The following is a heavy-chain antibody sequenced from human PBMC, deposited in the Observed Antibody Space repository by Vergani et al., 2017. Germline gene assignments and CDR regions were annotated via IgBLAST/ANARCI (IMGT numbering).Heavy chain of an antibody. Sequence: QVLLQESGPGLVKPSETLSLTCTVSGGSVDSRKHYWGWIRQPPGKGLEWIGTVSYSGATYYTPSLKNRVKVSLNTSENQFSLQMSSVTAADTAVYYCAKQIYELWNGYSYYYHYYMDVWGKGTTVTVSS. V-gene: IGHV4-39*01. D-gene: IGHD3/OR15-3a*01. CDR3: AKQIYELWNGYSYYYHYYMDV. J-gene: IGHJ6*03. CDR2: VSYSGAT. CDR1: GGSVDSRKHY.